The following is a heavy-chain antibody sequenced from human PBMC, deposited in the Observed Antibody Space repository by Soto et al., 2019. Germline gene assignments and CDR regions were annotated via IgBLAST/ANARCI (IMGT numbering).Heavy chain of an antibody. V-gene: IGHV4-31*03. Sequence: QVQLQESGPGLVKPSQTLSLTCTVSGGSISSGGYYWSWIRQHPGKGLEWIGYIYYSGSTYYNPSLKSRVTISVDTSKNQFSLKLSSVTAADTAVYYCARERYNWNDETTYYYGMDVWGQGTTVTVSS. CDR1: GGSISSGGYY. D-gene: IGHD1-1*01. J-gene: IGHJ6*02. CDR2: IYYSGST. CDR3: ARERYNWNDETTYYYGMDV.